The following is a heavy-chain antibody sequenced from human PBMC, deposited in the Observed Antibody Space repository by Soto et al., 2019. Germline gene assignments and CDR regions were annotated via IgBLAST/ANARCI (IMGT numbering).Heavy chain of an antibody. V-gene: IGHV1-69*13. CDR3: AREDRDRETGLVPAAIDGMDV. D-gene: IGHD2-2*01. CDR1: GYTFTSYY. J-gene: IGHJ6*02. CDR2: IIPIFGIP. Sequence: SVKVSCKASGYTFTSYYMHWARQAPGHGLEWIGRIIPIFGIPSYAQKFQGRVTITADESTSTAYMELSSLRSDDTAVYYCAREDRDRETGLVPAAIDGMDVWGQGTTVTVSS.